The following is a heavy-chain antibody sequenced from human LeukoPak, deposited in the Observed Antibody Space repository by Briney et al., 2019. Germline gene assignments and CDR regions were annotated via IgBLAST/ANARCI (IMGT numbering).Heavy chain of an antibody. J-gene: IGHJ6*02. V-gene: IGHV3-30*18. CDR1: GFTFSSYG. Sequence: GGSLRLSCAASGFTFSSYGMHWVRQAPGKGLEWVAVISYDGSNKYYADSVKGRFTISRDNSKNTLYLQMNSLRAEDTAVYYCAKDLKSKVDYGDYGGSTYYYYGMDVWGQGTTVTVSS. CDR3: AKDLKSKVDYGDYGGSTYYYYGMDV. CDR2: ISYDGSNK. D-gene: IGHD4-17*01.